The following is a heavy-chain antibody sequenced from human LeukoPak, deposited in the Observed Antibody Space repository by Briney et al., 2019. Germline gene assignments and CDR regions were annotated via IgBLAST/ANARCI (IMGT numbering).Heavy chain of an antibody. D-gene: IGHD6-13*01. CDR1: GGSISSYY. Sequence: SETLSLTCTVSGGSISSYYWSWIRQPPGKGLEWIGYIYYSGSTNYNPSLKSRVTISVDTSKNQLSLKLSSVTAADTAVYYCARRIAAGNFDYWGQGTLVTVSS. J-gene: IGHJ4*02. CDR2: IYYSGST. CDR3: ARRIAAGNFDY. V-gene: IGHV4-59*08.